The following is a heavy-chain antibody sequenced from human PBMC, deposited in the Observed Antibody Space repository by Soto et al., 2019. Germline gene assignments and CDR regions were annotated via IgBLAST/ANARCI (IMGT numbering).Heavy chain of an antibody. CDR2: IYHSGST. V-gene: IGHV4-4*02. J-gene: IGHJ4*02. CDR1: GGSISSSNW. Sequence: PSETLSLTCAVSGGSISSSNWWSWVRQPPGKGLEWIGEIYHSGSTNYNPSLKSRVTISVDKSKNQFSLKLSSVTAADTAVYYCARVAGTRLYYFDYWGQGTLVTVSS. CDR3: ARVAGTRLYYFDY. D-gene: IGHD6-19*01.